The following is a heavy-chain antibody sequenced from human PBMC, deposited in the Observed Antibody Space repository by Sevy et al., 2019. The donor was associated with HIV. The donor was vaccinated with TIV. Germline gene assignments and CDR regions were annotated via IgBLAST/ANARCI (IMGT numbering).Heavy chain of an antibody. J-gene: IGHJ4*02. Sequence: ASVKVSCKGSGYTFNNYIIYWVRQASGQSLEWMGWVNTASGDTKYSQKFQGRVIITTDTSARTVYMELNNLRSEDTAFYFCARDFCSGGSCYSAFVYWGQGTLVTVSS. CDR1: GYTFNNYI. CDR3: ARDFCSGGSCYSAFVY. V-gene: IGHV1-3*04. D-gene: IGHD2-15*01. CDR2: VNTASGDT.